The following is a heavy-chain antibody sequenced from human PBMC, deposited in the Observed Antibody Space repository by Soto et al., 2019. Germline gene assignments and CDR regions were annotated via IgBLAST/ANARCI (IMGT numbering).Heavy chain of an antibody. J-gene: IGHJ4*02. V-gene: IGHV3-23*01. D-gene: IGHD2-21*02. CDR2: ISGSGGST. CDR1: GFTFSSYA. Sequence: GGSLRLSCAASGFTFSSYAMSWVRQAPGKGLEWVSAISGSGGSTYYADSVKGRFTISRDNSKNTLYLQMNSLRAEDTAVYYCAKNGVSLIVVVTAPPGYWGQGTLVTVSS. CDR3: AKNGVSLIVVVTAPPGY.